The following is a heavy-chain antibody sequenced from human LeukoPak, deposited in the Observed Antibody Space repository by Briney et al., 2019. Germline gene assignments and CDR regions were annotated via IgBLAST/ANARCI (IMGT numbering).Heavy chain of an antibody. Sequence: SETLSLTCTVSGGSISSYYWSWIRQPPGKGLEWIGSIYYSGSTYYNPSLKSRVTISVDTSKNQFSLKLSSVTAADTAVYYCARVILVRGVIEWFDPWGQGTLVTVSS. V-gene: IGHV4-59*12. D-gene: IGHD3-10*01. CDR3: ARVILVRGVIEWFDP. CDR1: GGSISSYY. CDR2: IYYSGST. J-gene: IGHJ5*02.